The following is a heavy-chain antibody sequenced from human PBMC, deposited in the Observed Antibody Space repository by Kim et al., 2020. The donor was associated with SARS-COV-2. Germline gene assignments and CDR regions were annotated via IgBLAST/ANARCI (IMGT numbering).Heavy chain of an antibody. D-gene: IGHD6-19*01. CDR1: GGSISSYY. V-gene: IGHV4-59*01. Sequence: SETLSLTCTVSGGSISSYYWSWIRQPPGKGLEWIGYIYYSGSTNYNPSLKGRVTISVDTSKNQFSLKLSSVTAADTAVYYFSRGGEVAVADKYYYYYGM. CDR3: SRGGEVAVADKYYYYYGM. J-gene: IGHJ6*01. CDR2: IYYSGST.